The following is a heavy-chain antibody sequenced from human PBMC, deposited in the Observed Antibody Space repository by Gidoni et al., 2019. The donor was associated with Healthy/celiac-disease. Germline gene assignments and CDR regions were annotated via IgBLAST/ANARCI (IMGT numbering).Heavy chain of an antibody. D-gene: IGHD4-17*01. CDR2: ISYDGSNK. CDR1: GFTFSSYG. V-gene: IGHV3-30*18. CDR3: AKDQMTVHYYYYMDV. J-gene: IGHJ6*03. Sequence: QVQLVESGGGVVQPGRSLSLSCAASGFTFSSYGMHWVRQAPGKELEWVAVISYDGSNKYYEDSVKGRLTISRDNSKNTLYLQMNSLRAEDTAVYYCAKDQMTVHYYYYMDVWGKGTTVTVSS.